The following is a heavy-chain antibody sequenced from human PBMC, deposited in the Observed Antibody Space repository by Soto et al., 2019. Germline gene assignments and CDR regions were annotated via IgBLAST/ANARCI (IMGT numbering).Heavy chain of an antibody. J-gene: IGHJ5*02. Sequence: GASVKVSCKASGYTFTSYAMHWVRQAPGQRLEWMGWINAGNGNTKYSQKFQGRGTITRDTSASTAYMELSSLRSEDTAVYYCARGPVVAAPRVWFDPWGQGTMVTVSS. V-gene: IGHV1-3*01. CDR1: GYTFTSYA. CDR3: ARGPVVAAPRVWFDP. CDR2: INAGNGNT. D-gene: IGHD2-15*01.